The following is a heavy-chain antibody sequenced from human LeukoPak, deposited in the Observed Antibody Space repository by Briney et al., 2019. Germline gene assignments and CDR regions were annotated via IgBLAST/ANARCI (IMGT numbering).Heavy chain of an antibody. CDR3: ARDSPITMIAHTGDFDY. CDR2: ISSSSSYI. CDR1: GFAFSDYY. D-gene: IGHD3-22*01. Sequence: GGSLRLSCAASGFAFSDYYMNWIRQAPGKGLEWVSSISSSSSYIYYADSVKGRFTISRDNAKNSLYLQMNSLRAEDTAVYYCARDSPITMIAHTGDFDYWGQGTLVTVSS. J-gene: IGHJ4*02. V-gene: IGHV3-21*01.